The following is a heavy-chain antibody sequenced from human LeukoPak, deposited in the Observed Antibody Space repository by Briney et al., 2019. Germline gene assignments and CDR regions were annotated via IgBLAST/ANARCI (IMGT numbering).Heavy chain of an antibody. CDR3: ARDYLWFGECMDV. D-gene: IGHD3-10*01. V-gene: IGHV3-30*03. CDR2: ISYDGSNK. J-gene: IGHJ6*04. CDR1: GFNFSSYG. Sequence: GGSLRLSCVASGFNFSSYGMHWVRQAPGKGLEWVAVISYDGSNKYYADSVKGRFTISRDNSKNTLYLEMNSLRAEDTAVYYCARDYLWFGECMDVWGKGTTVTVSS.